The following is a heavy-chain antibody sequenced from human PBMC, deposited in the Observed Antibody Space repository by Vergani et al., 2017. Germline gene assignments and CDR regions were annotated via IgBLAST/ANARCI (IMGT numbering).Heavy chain of an antibody. Sequence: EVQLLESGGGLVQPGGSLRLSCAASGFTFSSYALSWVRQAPGKGLEWVSAISGSGGSTYYADSVKGRFTISRDNSKNTLYMQMNSLRAGDTAVYYCANTEIAVAGTGGFDYWGQGTLVTVSS. J-gene: IGHJ4*02. CDR1: GFTFSSYA. D-gene: IGHD6-19*01. CDR3: ANTEIAVAGTGGFDY. CDR2: ISGSGGST. V-gene: IGHV3-23*01.